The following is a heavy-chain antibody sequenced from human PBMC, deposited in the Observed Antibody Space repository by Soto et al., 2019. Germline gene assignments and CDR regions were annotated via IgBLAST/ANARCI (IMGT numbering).Heavy chain of an antibody. CDR1: GFTFSNYA. J-gene: IGHJ4*02. Sequence: GGSLRLSCVASGFTFSNYAMSWVRHAPGKGLEWVSVIIAIGGNTYYADSVKGRFTISRDNSKNTLYLQMNSLGAEDTAVYYCARRLPYGSGSYRFDYWGQGTLVTVSS. V-gene: IGHV3-23*01. CDR3: ARRLPYGSGSYRFDY. CDR2: IIAIGGNT. D-gene: IGHD3-10*01.